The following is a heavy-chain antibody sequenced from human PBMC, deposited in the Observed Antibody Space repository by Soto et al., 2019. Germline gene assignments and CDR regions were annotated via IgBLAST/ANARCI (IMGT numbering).Heavy chain of an antibody. CDR2: MKQDGSEK. V-gene: IGHV3-7*01. CDR1: GFTFGSNW. Sequence: PGESLKITGTASGFTFGSNWMIWVRQAQGKGLEWVANMKQDGSEKYYLDSVKGRFTISRDDGNNSLYLQMNTLRVEDTGVYYCAREVSPPYGTYNYGLDVWGQGTAVTVSS. CDR3: AREVSPPYGTYNYGLDV. D-gene: IGHD4-17*01. J-gene: IGHJ6*02.